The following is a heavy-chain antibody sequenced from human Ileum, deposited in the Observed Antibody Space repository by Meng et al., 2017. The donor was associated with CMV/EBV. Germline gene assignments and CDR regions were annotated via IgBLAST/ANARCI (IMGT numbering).Heavy chain of an antibody. CDR2: INSVGST. V-gene: IGHV3-53*01. Sequence: EVARVGLGRVLVQPGCALRLAGAALSFTISTRSWVRQAPGKGLEWVAVINSVGSTNYADPVKGRFTISRDSSKNTLYLQMNSLRAEDTAVYYCARERFYSNNWGYCDSWGQGTLVTVSS. CDR1: SFTISTR. J-gene: IGHJ4*02. CDR3: ARERFYSNNWGYCDS. D-gene: IGHD6-13*01.